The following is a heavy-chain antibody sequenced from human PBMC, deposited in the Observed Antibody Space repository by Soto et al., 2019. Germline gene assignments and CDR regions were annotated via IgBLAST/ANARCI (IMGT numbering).Heavy chain of an antibody. V-gene: IGHV3-21*01. J-gene: IGHJ4*02. Sequence: GGSLRLSCAASGFIFNSYSMHWVRQAPGKGLEWVSSISSSTPYIYYADSVKGRFTISRDNAENSLYLQMNSLRAEDTAVYYCASQSTDYSGNWSPAYWGQGTLVTVSS. CDR2: ISSSTPYI. D-gene: IGHD6-13*01. CDR1: GFIFNSYS. CDR3: ASQSTDYSGNWSPAY.